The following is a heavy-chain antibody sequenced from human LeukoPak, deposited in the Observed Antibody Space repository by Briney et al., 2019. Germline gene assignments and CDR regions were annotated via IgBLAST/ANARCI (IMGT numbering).Heavy chain of an antibody. V-gene: IGHV4-39*07. CDR1: GVSISSSSYY. CDR2: IYYSGST. CDR3: ARGSSSWYVGKANDY. Sequence: SETLSLTCTVSGVSISSSSYYWGWIRQPPGKGLEWIGSIYYSGSTNYNPSLKSRVTISVDTSKNQFSLKLSSVTAADTAVYYCARGSSSWYVGKANDYWGQGTLVTVSS. J-gene: IGHJ4*02. D-gene: IGHD6-13*01.